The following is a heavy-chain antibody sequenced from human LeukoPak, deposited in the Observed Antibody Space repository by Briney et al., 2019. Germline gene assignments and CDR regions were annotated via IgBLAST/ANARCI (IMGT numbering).Heavy chain of an antibody. J-gene: IGHJ5*02. CDR3: AKGGRFDSSGYCDH. CDR1: GFTFSSYA. D-gene: IGHD3-22*01. CDR2: IGVSGGSI. V-gene: IGHV3-23*01. Sequence: PGGSLRLSCAASGFTFSSYAMSWVRQAPGKGLEWVSVIGVSGGSIYYADSVKGRFTISRDNSKNTLYLQMNSLRAEDTAVYYCAKGGRFDSSGYCDHWGQGTLVTVSS.